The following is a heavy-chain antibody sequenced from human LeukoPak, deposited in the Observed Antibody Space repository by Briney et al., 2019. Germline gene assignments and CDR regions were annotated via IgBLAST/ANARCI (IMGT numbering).Heavy chain of an antibody. CDR2: IRYDGSNK. D-gene: IGHD2-2*01. CDR3: ARGALVPAALFYYYMDV. V-gene: IGHV3-30*02. J-gene: IGHJ6*03. Sequence: GGSLRLSCAASGFTFSCGMHWVRQAPGKGLEWVAFIRYDGSNKYYADSVKGRFTISRDNSKNTLYLQMNSLRAEDTAVYYCARGALVPAALFYYYMDVWGKGTTVTVSS. CDR1: GFTFSCG.